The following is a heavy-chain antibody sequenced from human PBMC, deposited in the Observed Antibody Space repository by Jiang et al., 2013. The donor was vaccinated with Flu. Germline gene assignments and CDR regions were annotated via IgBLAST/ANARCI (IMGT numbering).Heavy chain of an antibody. V-gene: IGHV3-64*01. Sequence: VQLVESGGGLVQPGGSLRLSCAASGFTFSSYAMHWVRQAPGKGLEYVSAISSNGGSTYYANSVKGRFTISRDNSKNTLYLQMGSLRAEDMAVYYCARGPXLTIFWTWLSDLYYFDYWGQGTLVTVS. J-gene: IGHJ4*02. CDR3: ARGPXLTIFWTWLSDLYYFDY. CDR1: GFTFSSYA. D-gene: IGHD3-3*01. CDR2: ISSNGGST.